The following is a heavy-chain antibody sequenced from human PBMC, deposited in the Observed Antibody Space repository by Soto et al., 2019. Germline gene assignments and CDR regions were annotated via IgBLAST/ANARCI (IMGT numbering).Heavy chain of an antibody. D-gene: IGHD6-13*01. J-gene: IGHJ6*04. V-gene: IGHV3-9*01. CDR1: GLTFDVSA. CDR3: AKYISIAAAQTTTCYGMDV. Sequence: PGGSLRICRAASGLTFDVSAMPWVRQAPGKGLEWVSGISWNSGSIGYADSVKGRFTISRDNAKNSLYLQMNSLRAEDTALYYCAKYISIAAAQTTTCYGMDVWGEGTTVTVSS. CDR2: ISWNSGSI.